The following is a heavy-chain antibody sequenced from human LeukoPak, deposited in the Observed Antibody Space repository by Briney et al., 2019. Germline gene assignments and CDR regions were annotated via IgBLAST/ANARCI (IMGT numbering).Heavy chain of an antibody. J-gene: IGHJ6*04. CDR1: GFIFSRYN. V-gene: IGHV3-48*03. Sequence: PGGSLRLSCAASGFIFSRYNMNWVRQAPGKGLEWVSYISSSGSTIYYADSVKGRFTISRDNAKNSLYLQMNSLRAEDTAVYYCAELGITMIGGVWGKGTTVTISS. CDR2: ISSSGSTI. CDR3: AELGITMIGGV. D-gene: IGHD3-10*02.